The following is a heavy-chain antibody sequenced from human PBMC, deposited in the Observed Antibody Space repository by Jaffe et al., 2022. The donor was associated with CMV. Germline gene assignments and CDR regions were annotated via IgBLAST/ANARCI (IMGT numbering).Heavy chain of an antibody. D-gene: IGHD3-3*01. J-gene: IGHJ6*02. Sequence: EVQLLESGGGLVQPGGSLRLSCAASGFTFSSYAMSWVRQAPGKGLEWVSTVTGSGTNTYYADSVKGRFTISRDNSKNTLFLQMNSLGAEDTAVYYCAKEVLEWLLWCGMDVWGQGTTVSVSS. CDR2: VTGSGTNT. V-gene: IGHV3-23*01. CDR3: AKEVLEWLLWCGMDV. CDR1: GFTFSSYA.